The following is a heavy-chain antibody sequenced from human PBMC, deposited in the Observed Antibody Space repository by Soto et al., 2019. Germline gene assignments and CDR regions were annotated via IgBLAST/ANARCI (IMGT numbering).Heavy chain of an antibody. V-gene: IGHV1-69*12. D-gene: IGHD2-15*01. CDR1: GGTFSSDS. Sequence: QVQLVQSGAEVKKPGSSVKVSCKASGGTFSSDSFSWVRQAPGQGLEWMGGIIPMFDTPIYAQKFQDRVTMXAHXSTSTAYMQLSSLRSGDTAVYYCARSGGLDRDFNYWGQGSLVTVSS. J-gene: IGHJ4*02. CDR3: ARSGGLDRDFNY. CDR2: IIPMFDTP.